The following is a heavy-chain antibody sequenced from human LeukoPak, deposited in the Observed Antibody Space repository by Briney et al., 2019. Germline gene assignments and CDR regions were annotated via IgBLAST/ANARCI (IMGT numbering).Heavy chain of an antibody. CDR3: AGRRESSGSYDF. D-gene: IGHD3-22*01. CDR2: IFPDDSDT. J-gene: IGHJ4*02. Sequence: GVALQISSQGPGFRFPSYCIGWVRPLPGKGRGWVGIIFPDDSDTRYSPSFQGQVTISADTSITTAYLQWSSLKASDTAMYYCAGRRESSGSYDFWGQGTLVTVSS. V-gene: IGHV5-51*01. CDR1: GFRFPSYC.